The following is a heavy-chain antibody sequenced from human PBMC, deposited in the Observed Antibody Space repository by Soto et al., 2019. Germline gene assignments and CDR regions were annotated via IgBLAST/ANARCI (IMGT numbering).Heavy chain of an antibody. CDR1: GFTFNRYA. CDR3: AKSTYYSDSSGYADFDY. J-gene: IGHJ4*02. CDR2: ISGSDGTT. V-gene: IGHV3-23*01. D-gene: IGHD3-22*01. Sequence: EVQLLESGGGLVQPGGSLRLSCAASGFTFNRYAMSWVRQAPGKGLEWVSGISGSDGTTYYADSLTGRFTISRDNSKNTLYLQINSLRAEGTAVYYCAKSTYYSDSSGYADFDYWGQGTLVTVSS.